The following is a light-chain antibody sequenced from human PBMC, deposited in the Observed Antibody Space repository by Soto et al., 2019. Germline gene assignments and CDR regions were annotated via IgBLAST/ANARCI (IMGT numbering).Light chain of an antibody. CDR3: QQYNSYPWT. V-gene: IGKV1-5*01. CDR2: DAS. J-gene: IGKJ1*01. CDR1: QSISSW. Sequence: DIQMTQSPSTLSTSVGDRVTITCRASQSISSWLAWYQQKPGKAPKLLIYDASSLESGVPSRFSGSGSGTEFTLTISSLQADDFATYYCQQYNSYPWTFGLGTKVEIK.